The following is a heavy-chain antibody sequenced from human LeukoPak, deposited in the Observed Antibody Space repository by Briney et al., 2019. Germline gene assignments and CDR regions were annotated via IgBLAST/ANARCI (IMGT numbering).Heavy chain of an antibody. V-gene: IGHV1-3*01. Sequence: ASVKVSCKTSGYTFTRYAIHWVRQAPGQGLEWMGWISCGKGETKYLQKFQDRVTITRDTSASTAYMELSSLRSEDTAVYYCARDNGYQLLWWWGQGTLVTVSS. D-gene: IGHD2-2*01. CDR1: GYTFTRYA. CDR3: ARDNGYQLLWW. J-gene: IGHJ4*02. CDR2: ISCGKGET.